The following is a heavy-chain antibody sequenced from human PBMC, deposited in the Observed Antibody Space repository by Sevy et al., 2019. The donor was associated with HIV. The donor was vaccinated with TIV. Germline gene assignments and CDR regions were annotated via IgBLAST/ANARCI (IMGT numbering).Heavy chain of an antibody. CDR2: IYYSGST. D-gene: IGHD6-13*01. V-gene: IGHV4-59*01. CDR3: ARESIGAVGDFDY. Sequence: SETLTLTCTVSGGSIRNYFWSWIRQPPGKGLEWIGYIYYSGSTNYNPSLKTRLTISLDTSKNQFSLNLSSVTAADTAVYYCARESIGAVGDFDYWGQGTLVTVSS. CDR1: GGSIRNYF. J-gene: IGHJ4*02.